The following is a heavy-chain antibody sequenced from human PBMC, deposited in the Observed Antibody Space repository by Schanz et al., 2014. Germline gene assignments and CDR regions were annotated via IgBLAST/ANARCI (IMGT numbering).Heavy chain of an antibody. CDR1: GFTFTNYA. CDR3: VRPPHDSSGYYPFDY. Sequence: DVQLLESGGGLVQPGGSLRLSCAASGFTFTNYAMSWVRQAPGKGLEWVSLISDSGDTAYYADSVKGRFTISRDNAKNSLYLQMNSLRAEDTAVYYCVRPPHDSSGYYPFDYWGQGTLVTVSS. D-gene: IGHD3-22*01. V-gene: IGHV3-23*01. CDR2: ISDSGDTA. J-gene: IGHJ4*02.